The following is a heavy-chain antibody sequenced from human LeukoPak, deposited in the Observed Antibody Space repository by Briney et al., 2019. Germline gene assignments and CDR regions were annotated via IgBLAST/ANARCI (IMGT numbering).Heavy chain of an antibody. D-gene: IGHD2-2*01. CDR3: ARVSCTSTSRPGWIAR. J-gene: IGHJ4*01. CDR2: IYYSGTT. Sequence: PSETLSLTCTVSGXSISSYYWSWIRQPPGKGLDWIADIYYSGTTNYNPSLKSRVTISLDKSKKQLTLKLSSVTAADTAVYYCARVSCTSTSRPGWIARWGEGTLATVSS. V-gene: IGHV4-59*01. CDR1: GXSISSYY.